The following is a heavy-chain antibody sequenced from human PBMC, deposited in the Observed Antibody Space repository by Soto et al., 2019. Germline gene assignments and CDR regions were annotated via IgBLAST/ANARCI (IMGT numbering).Heavy chain of an antibody. CDR2: IYYSGST. V-gene: IGHV4-59*01. CDR3: ARDMVYCISTSCYDYYYYGMDV. D-gene: IGHD2-2*01. J-gene: IGHJ6*02. Sequence: QVQLQESGPGLVKPSETLSLTCTVSGGSISSYYWSWIRQPPGKGRGWIGYIYYSGSTNYNPSLKSRVTISVDTSKNQFSLKLSSVTAADTAVYYCARDMVYCISTSCYDYYYYGMDVWGQGTTVTVSS. CDR1: GGSISSYY.